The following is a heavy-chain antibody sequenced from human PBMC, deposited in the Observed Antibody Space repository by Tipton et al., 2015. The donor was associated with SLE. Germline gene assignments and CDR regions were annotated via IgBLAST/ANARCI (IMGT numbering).Heavy chain of an antibody. Sequence: SLRLSCAASGFTFTSYAMSWVRQAPGRGLEWVSAISGSGGSTYYADSVKGRFTISRDNSKNTLYLQMNSLRAEDTAVYYCAKEGGDGYAHDAFDIWGQGTMVTVSS. J-gene: IGHJ3*02. CDR3: AKEGGDGYAHDAFDI. D-gene: IGHD3-16*01. CDR1: GFTFTSYA. CDR2: ISGSGGST. V-gene: IGHV3-23*01.